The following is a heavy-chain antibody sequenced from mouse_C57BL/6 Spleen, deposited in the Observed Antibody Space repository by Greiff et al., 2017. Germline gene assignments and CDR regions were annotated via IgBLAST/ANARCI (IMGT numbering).Heavy chain of an antibody. D-gene: IGHD1-1*01. CDR1: GYTFTDYN. CDR2: INPNNGGT. CDR3: ARAAKYYVSSYYAMDY. V-gene: IGHV1-18*01. Sequence: EVQLQQSGPELVKPGASVKIPCKASGYTFTDYNMDWVKQSHGKSLEWIGDINPNNGGTIYNQKFKGKATLTVDKSSSTADMELRSLTSEDTAVYYCARAAKYYVSSYYAMDYWGQGTSVTVSS. J-gene: IGHJ4*01.